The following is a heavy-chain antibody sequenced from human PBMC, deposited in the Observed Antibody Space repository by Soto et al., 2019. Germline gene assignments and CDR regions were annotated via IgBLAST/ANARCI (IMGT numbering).Heavy chain of an antibody. CDR2: IIPIFGTA. CDR3: ARERYHTNILTGYYAGLAFDY. CDR1: GGTFSSYA. D-gene: IGHD3-9*01. Sequence: ASVKVSCKASGGTFSSYAISWVRQAPGQGLEWMGGIIPIFGTANYTQKFQGRVTITADESTSTAYMELSSLRSEDTAVYYCARERYHTNILTGYYAGLAFDYWGQGTLVTVSS. J-gene: IGHJ4*02. V-gene: IGHV1-69*13.